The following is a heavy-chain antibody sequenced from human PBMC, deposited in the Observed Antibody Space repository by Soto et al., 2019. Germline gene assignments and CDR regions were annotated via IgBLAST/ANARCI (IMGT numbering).Heavy chain of an antibody. CDR2: IYYSGST. CDR3: ARGIEGWYQGRYYYGMDV. J-gene: IGHJ6*02. CDR1: GASVSSGSYY. V-gene: IGHV4-61*01. Sequence: PETLSLTCTVSGASVSSGSYYWSWIRQPPGKGLEWIGYIYYSGSTNYNPSLKSRVTISVDTSKNQFSLKLSSVTAADTAVYYCARGIEGWYQGRYYYGMDVWGQGTTVTVSS. D-gene: IGHD6-19*01.